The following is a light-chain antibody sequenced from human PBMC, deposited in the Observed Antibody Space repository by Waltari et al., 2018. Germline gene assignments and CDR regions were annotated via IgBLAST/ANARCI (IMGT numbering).Light chain of an antibody. CDR3: QQYNSYPLT. J-gene: IGKJ1*01. CDR1: QGIRNF. Sequence: DIQMTQSPSSLSASVGDTVTITCRASQGIRNFLAWFQQKPGKAPNSLIYGASNLQSGVPSKFSGSGSGTDFTLTISSLQPEDFATYYCQQYNSYPLTFGQGTKVEIK. CDR2: GAS. V-gene: IGKV1-16*02.